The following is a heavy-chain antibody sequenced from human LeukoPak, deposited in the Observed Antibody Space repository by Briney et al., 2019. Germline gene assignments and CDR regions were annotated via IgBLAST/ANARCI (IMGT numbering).Heavy chain of an antibody. CDR3: ARGAYVWGSYRYDY. D-gene: IGHD3-16*02. J-gene: IGHJ4*02. Sequence: SVKVSCKASGFTFTSSAVQWVQQARGQRLEWIGWIVVGSGNTNYAQKFQERVSITRDMSTSTAYMELSSLRSEDTAVYYCARGAYVWGSYRYDYWGQGTLVTVSS. CDR1: GFTFTSSA. V-gene: IGHV1-58*01. CDR2: IVVGSGNT.